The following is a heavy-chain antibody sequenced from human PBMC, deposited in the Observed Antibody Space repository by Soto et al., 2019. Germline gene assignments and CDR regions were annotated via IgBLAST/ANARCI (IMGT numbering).Heavy chain of an antibody. V-gene: IGHV4-39*01. CDR2: IYYSGST. CDR3: ARAVYYYYYMDV. CDR1: GGSISSSTYY. Sequence: QLQLQESGPGLVKPSETLSLTCTVSGGSISSSTYYWGWIRQPPGKGLEWIGSIYYSGSTYYNPSLKSRVTISVDTSNNQFSLRLSSVTAADTAVYYCARAVYYYYYMDVWGKGTTVTVSS. J-gene: IGHJ6*03.